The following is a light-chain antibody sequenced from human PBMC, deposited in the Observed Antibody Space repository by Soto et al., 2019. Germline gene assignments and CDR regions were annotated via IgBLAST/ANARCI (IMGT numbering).Light chain of an antibody. CDR2: GAS. V-gene: IGKV3-20*01. J-gene: IGKJ4*01. CDR1: QTVSSNY. CDR3: QQFTSSLSLT. Sequence: EIVLTQSPGTLSLSPGERATLSCRADQTVSSNYLAWYQQKPGQAPRLLIYGASYTVSGIPDRFSGSGSGTDFTLAISRLEPEDFAVYYCQQFTSSLSLTFGGGTKVEIK.